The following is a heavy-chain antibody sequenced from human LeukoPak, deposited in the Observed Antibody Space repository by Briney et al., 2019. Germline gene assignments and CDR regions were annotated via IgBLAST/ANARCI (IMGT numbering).Heavy chain of an antibody. V-gene: IGHV4-34*01. CDR3: ARGHNVLRYFDWLSDYYYMDV. Sequence: SETLSLTCAVYGGSFSGYYWSWIRQPPGKGLEWIGEINHSGSTNYNPSLKSRVTISVDTSKNQFSLKLSSVTAADTAVYYCARGHNVLRYFDWLSDYYYMDVWGKGTTVTISS. J-gene: IGHJ6*03. CDR1: GGSFSGYY. CDR2: INHSGST. D-gene: IGHD3-9*01.